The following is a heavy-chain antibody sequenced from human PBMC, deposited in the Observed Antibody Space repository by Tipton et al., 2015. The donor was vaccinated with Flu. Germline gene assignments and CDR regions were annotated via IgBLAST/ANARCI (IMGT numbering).Heavy chain of an antibody. CDR2: ISGSGGST. CDR3: AKGLVSYDLEGGYFDY. CDR1: GFTFSSYA. V-gene: IGHV3-23*01. J-gene: IGHJ4*02. D-gene: IGHD3-3*01. Sequence: SLRLSCAASGFTFSSYAMSWVRQAPGKGLEWVSAISGSGGSTYYADSVKGRFTISRDNSKNTLYLRMNSLRAEDTAVYYCAKGLVSYDLEGGYFDYWGQGTLVTVSS.